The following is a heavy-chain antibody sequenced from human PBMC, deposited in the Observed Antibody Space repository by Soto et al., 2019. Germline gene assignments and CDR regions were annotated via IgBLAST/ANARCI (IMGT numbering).Heavy chain of an antibody. Sequence: SETLSLTCTVSGGSISSYYWSWIRQPPGKGLEWIGYIYYSGSTNYNPSLKSRVTISVDTSKNQFSLKLSSVTAADTAVYYCARDKFRNTIFGVVPNHYGMDVWGQGTTVTVSS. J-gene: IGHJ6*02. CDR1: GGSISSYY. CDR2: IYYSGST. D-gene: IGHD3-3*01. CDR3: ARDKFRNTIFGVVPNHYGMDV. V-gene: IGHV4-59*01.